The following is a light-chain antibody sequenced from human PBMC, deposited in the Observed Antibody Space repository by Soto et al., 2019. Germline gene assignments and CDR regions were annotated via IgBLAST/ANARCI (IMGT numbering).Light chain of an antibody. CDR2: DIS. CDR3: SSYTSSGTPDVV. CDR1: SCDVGGYNY. J-gene: IGLJ2*01. Sequence: QSVLTQPASVSGSPGQTITISCTGTSCDVGGYNYVSWYQQHPGKAPKLIIYDISNRPSGVSNRFSGSKSGNTASLTISGLQAEDEADYYCSSYTSSGTPDVVFGGGTKLTVL. V-gene: IGLV2-14*01.